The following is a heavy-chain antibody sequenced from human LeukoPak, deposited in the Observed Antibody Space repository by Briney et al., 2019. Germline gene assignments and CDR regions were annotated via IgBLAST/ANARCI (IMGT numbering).Heavy chain of an antibody. V-gene: IGHV3-53*01. CDR1: GFTVSSNY. CDR2: IYSGGST. D-gene: IGHD2-21*01. Sequence: PGGPLRLSCAASGFTVSSNYMSWVRQAPGKGLEWVSVIYSGGSTYYADSVKGRFTISRDNSKNTLYLQMNSLRAEDTAVYYCARAVPPVMTFDYWGQGTLVTVSS. J-gene: IGHJ4*02. CDR3: ARAVPPVMTFDY.